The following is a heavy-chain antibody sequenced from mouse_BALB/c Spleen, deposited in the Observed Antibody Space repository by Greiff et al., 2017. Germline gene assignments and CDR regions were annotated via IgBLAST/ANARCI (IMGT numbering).Heavy chain of an antibody. D-gene: IGHD1-1*01. J-gene: IGHJ4*01. CDR2: IWGGGST. V-gene: IGHV2-6-5*01. CDR1: GFSLTDYG. CDR3: AKHSYGSSYSYYAMDY. Sequence: VQRVESGPGLVAPSQSLSITCTVSGFSLTDYGVSWIRQPPGKGLEWLGVIWGGGSTYYNSALKSRLSISNDNSKSQVFLKMNSLQTDDTAMYYCAKHSYGSSYSYYAMDYWGQGTSVTVSS.